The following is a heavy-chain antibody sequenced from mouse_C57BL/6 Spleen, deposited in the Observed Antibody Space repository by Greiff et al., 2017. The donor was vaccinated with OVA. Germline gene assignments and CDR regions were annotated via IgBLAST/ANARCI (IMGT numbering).Heavy chain of an antibody. Sequence: VQLQQSVAELVRPGASVKLSCTASGFNIKNTYMHWVKQRPEQGLEWIGRIDPANGNTKSAPKFQGKATITADTSSNTAYLQLSSLTSEDTAIYDFAHYYGSSYRYFDVWGTGTTVTVSA. V-gene: IGHV14-3*01. J-gene: IGHJ1*03. CDR3: AHYYGSSYRYFDV. CDR2: IDPANGNT. D-gene: IGHD1-1*01. CDR1: GFNIKNTY.